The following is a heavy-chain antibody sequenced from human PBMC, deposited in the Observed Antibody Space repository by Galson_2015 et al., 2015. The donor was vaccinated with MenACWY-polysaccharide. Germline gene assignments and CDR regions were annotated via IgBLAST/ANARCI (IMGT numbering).Heavy chain of an antibody. CDR1: EFTFSGYW. J-gene: IGHJ6*02. Sequence: SLRLSCAASEFTFSGYWMHWVRQAPGKGLVWVSCINGPGSTTYCADSVKGRFTISRDNCQRKLYLQMNSLRAEDTVVYYCARGGDAYVNLGAWGHESTVTVSS. V-gene: IGHV3-74*01. D-gene: IGHD3-16*01. CDR3: ARGGDAYVNLGA. CDR2: INGPGSTT.